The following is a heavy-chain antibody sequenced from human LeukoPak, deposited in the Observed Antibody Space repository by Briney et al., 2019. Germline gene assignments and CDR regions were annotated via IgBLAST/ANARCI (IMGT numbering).Heavy chain of an antibody. CDR1: GLTFNNYA. CDR3: AKAKAKSGSYYFDY. D-gene: IGHD1-26*01. CDR2: ISGSGDRI. J-gene: IGHJ4*02. Sequence: GGSLRLSCAASGLTFNNYAMNWVRQAPGKGLEWVSSISGSGDRIYYADSVKGRFTISRDNSKNTLYLQMNTMRGEDTAVYFCAKAKAKSGSYYFDYWGQGALVTVSS. V-gene: IGHV3-23*01.